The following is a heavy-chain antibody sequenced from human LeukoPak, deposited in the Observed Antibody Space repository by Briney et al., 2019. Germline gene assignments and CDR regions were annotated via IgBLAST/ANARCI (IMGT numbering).Heavy chain of an antibody. J-gene: IGHJ3*02. CDR2: MNPNSGNT. CDR3: ARAWVIARLGDAFDI. CDR1: GYTFTSYG. V-gene: IGHV1-8*02. D-gene: IGHD2-21*01. Sequence: ASVKVSCKASGYTFTSYGINWVRQATGQGPEWMGWMNPNSGNTGSAQKFQDRVTMTSNTSISTAYMELSSLRSEDTAVYYCARAWVIARLGDAFDIWGQGTMVTVSS.